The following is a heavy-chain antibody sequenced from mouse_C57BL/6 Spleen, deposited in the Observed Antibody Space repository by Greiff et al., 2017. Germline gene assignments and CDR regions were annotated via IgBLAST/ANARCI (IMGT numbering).Heavy chain of an antibody. D-gene: IGHD2-4*01. CDR2: IHPNSGST. Sequence: QVQLQQPGAELVKPGASVKLSCKASGYTFTSYWMHWVKQRPGQGLEWIGMIHPNSGSTNYNEKFKSKATLTVDKSSSTAYMQLSSLTSEDSAVYYCAREDVDYDYFDYWGQGTTLTVSS. V-gene: IGHV1-64*01. CDR3: AREDVDYDYFDY. CDR1: GYTFTSYW. J-gene: IGHJ2*01.